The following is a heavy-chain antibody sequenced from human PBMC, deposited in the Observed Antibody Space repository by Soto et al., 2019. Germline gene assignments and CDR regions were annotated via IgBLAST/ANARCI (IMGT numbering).Heavy chain of an antibody. J-gene: IGHJ6*02. CDR3: ARATPVYYYGMDV. Sequence: PSETLSLTCTVSGGSISSGGYYWSWIRQHPGKGLEWIGYIYYSGSTYYNPSLKSRVTISVDTSKNQFSLKLSSVTAADTAVYYCARATPVYYYGMDVWGQGTTVTVSS. CDR2: IYYSGST. CDR1: GGSISSGGYY. V-gene: IGHV4-31*03.